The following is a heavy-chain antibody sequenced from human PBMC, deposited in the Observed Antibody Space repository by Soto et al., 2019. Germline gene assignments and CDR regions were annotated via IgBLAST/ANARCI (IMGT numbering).Heavy chain of an antibody. CDR1: GGSISSGGYY. D-gene: IGHD2-15*01. CDR2: IYYSGST. J-gene: IGHJ5*02. CDR3: ARGPHCSGGNCYNWFDP. V-gene: IGHV4-31*03. Sequence: SETLSITCIVSGGSISSGGYYWSWIRQHPGKGLEWIGYIYYSGSTDYNPSLKSRVTISVDTSKNQFSLKLSSVTAADTAVYYCARGPHCSGGNCYNWFDPWGQGTLVTVS.